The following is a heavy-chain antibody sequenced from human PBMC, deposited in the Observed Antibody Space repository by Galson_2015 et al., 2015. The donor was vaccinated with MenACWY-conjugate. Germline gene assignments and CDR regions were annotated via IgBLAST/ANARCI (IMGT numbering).Heavy chain of an antibody. V-gene: IGHV2-5*02. J-gene: IGHJ3*01. Sequence: PALVKPTQTHTLTCTFSGFSLSTNKLGVGWIRQPPGKALEWLARIYWGDEKHYNPSLKSRLAMPKDTSKHQVVLTWTNMDPVDTGTYYCAHRRHWGLREKPDAFDVWGQGTLVTVSS. CDR3: AHRRHWGLREKPDAFDV. CDR1: GFSLSTNKLG. CDR2: IYWGDEK. D-gene: IGHD7-27*01.